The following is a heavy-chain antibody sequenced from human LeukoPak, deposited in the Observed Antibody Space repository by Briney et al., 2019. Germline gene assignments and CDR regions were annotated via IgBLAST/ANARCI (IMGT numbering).Heavy chain of an antibody. Sequence: SETLSLTCAVSGGSISSSNWWSWVRQPPGKGLEWIGEIYHSGSSNYNPSLKTRVTISVDKSKNQFSLKLSSVTAADTAVYYCARHRYCTSTSCTFYLDSWGQGRLVTVSS. V-gene: IGHV4-4*02. J-gene: IGHJ4*02. CDR2: IYHSGSS. CDR3: ARHRYCTSTSCTFYLDS. D-gene: IGHD2-2*01. CDR1: GGSISSSNW.